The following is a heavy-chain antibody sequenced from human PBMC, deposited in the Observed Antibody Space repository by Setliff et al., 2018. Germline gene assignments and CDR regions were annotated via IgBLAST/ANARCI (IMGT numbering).Heavy chain of an antibody. J-gene: IGHJ5*02. Sequence: SETLSLTCAVYDGSFSGYYWNWIRQAPGKGLEWIGEINHRGTTSYTPSLKGRVTISVDTSKNLFSLKLSSVTAADTAVYFCARGPRFDYESPTYRRRFDPWGQGTAVTVSS. D-gene: IGHD3-22*01. CDR2: INHRGTT. CDR3: ARGPRFDYESPTYRRRFDP. CDR1: DGSFSGYY. V-gene: IGHV4-34*01.